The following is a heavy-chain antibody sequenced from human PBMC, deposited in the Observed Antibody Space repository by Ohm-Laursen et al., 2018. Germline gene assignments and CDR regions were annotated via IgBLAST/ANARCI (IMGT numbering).Heavy chain of an antibody. D-gene: IGHD3/OR15-3a*01. J-gene: IGHJ4*02. CDR2: ISGSASRT. CDR3: GRSPDFSRFPYYFDY. Sequence: GSLRLSCSASGFTFSNYAMTWVRQAPGKGLEWVSAISGSASRTYYAASVKGRFTVSRDNSKNTLHLQMNSLSAEDTAVYYCGRSPDFSRFPYYFDYWGQGSLVTVSS. CDR1: GFTFSNYA. V-gene: IGHV3-23*01.